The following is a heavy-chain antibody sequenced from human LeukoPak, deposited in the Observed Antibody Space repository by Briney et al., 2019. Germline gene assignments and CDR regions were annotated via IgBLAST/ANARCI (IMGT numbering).Heavy chain of an antibody. V-gene: IGHV3-23*01. CDR2: ISGSGGST. D-gene: IGHD3-10*01. J-gene: IGHJ6*02. Sequence: GGSLRLSCAASGFTFSSYAMSWVRQAPGKGLEWVSAISGSGGSTYYADSMKGRFTISRDNSKNTLYLQMNSLRAEDTAVYYCAKYGGYYYYGMDVWGQGTTVTVSS. CDR1: GFTFSSYA. CDR3: AKYGGYYYYGMDV.